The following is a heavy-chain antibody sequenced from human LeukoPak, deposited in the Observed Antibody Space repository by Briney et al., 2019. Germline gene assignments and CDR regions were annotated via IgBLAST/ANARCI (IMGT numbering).Heavy chain of an antibody. CDR3: ARSNTEAH. Sequence: PGRSLGLSCAASGFTFSSYAMHWVRQAPGKGLEWVSGISGSGDNTYSADSVRGRLTISRDNSKNTLYLQMNSLRAEDTAVYYCARSNTEAHWGQGTLVTVSS. CDR2: ISGSGDNT. V-gene: IGHV3-23*01. D-gene: IGHD2-2*02. CDR1: GFTFSSYA. J-gene: IGHJ4*02.